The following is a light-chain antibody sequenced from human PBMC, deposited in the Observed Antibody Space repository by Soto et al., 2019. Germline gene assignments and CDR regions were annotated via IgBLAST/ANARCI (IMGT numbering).Light chain of an antibody. V-gene: IGKV1-39*01. CDR2: AAS. J-gene: IGKJ3*01. Sequence: DIQMTQSPSSLSASVGDRVTITCRASQSISSYLNWYQQKPGKAPKLLIYAASSLQSGVPSRFSGSGSGTDFTLTISSPQPEDFATYYCQQSYSTPRGFTFGPGTKVDIK. CDR1: QSISSY. CDR3: QQSYSTPRGFT.